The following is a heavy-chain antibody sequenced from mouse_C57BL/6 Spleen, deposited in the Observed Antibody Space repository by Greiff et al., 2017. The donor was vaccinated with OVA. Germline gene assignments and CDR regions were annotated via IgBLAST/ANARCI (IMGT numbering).Heavy chain of an antibody. CDR2: IVPNSGGT. V-gene: IGHV1-72*01. D-gene: IGHD2-3*01. CDR1: GYTFTSYW. J-gene: IGHJ2*01. Sequence: VKLQQPGAELVKPGASVKLSCKASGYTFTSYWMHWVKQRPGRGLEWIGRIVPNSGGTKYNEKFKSKATLTVDKPSSTAYMQLSSLTSEDSAVYYCASYDGYPSFDYWGQGTTLTVSS. CDR3: ASYDGYPSFDY.